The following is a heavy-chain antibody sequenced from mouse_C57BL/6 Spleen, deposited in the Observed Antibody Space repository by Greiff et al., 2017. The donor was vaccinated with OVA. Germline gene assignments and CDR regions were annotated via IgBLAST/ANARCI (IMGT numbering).Heavy chain of an antibody. D-gene: IGHD4-1*01. V-gene: IGHV5-17*01. Sequence: DVKLVESGGGLVKPGGSLKLSCAASGFTFSDYGMHWVRQAPEKGLEWVAYISSGSSTIYYADTVKGRFTISRDNAKNTLFLQMTSLRSEDTAMYYCARKVGPNWYFDVWGTGTTVTVSS. CDR2: ISSGSSTI. J-gene: IGHJ1*03. CDR3: ARKVGPNWYFDV. CDR1: GFTFSDYG.